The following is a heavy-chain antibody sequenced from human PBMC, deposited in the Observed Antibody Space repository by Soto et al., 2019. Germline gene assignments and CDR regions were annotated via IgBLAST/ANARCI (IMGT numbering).Heavy chain of an antibody. J-gene: IGHJ6*03. CDR1: GGSFSGYY. V-gene: IGHV4-34*01. CDR2: INHSGST. CDR3: ARGRSPRTYYYYMEV. Sequence: SETLSLTCAVYGGSFSGYYWSWIRQPPGKGLEWIGEINHSGSTNYNPSLKSRVTISVDTSKNQFSLKLSSVTAADTAVYYCARGRSPRTYYYYMEVWGKGTTVTVSS. D-gene: IGHD1-26*01.